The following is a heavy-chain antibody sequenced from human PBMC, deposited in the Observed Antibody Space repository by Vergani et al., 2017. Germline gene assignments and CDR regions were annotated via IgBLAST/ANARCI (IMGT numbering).Heavy chain of an antibody. Sequence: EVLLLQSGGGLVQPGGSLRLSCAASGLTFNLYAMNWVRQAPGKGLEWVASITGSGGNTFYADSVQGRFTISRDNSRNTLYLQMNNLRAADTAVYYCARSGYCAHGVCYMTYYYYMDVWGRGTAVSVCS. CDR1: GLTFNLYA. CDR2: ITGSGGNT. J-gene: IGHJ6*03. D-gene: IGHD2-8*01. CDR3: ARSGYCAHGVCYMTYYYYMDV. V-gene: IGHV3-23*01.